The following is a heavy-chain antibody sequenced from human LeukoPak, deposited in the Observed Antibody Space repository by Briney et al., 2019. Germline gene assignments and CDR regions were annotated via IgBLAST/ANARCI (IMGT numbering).Heavy chain of an antibody. CDR1: GFTFNSYW. J-gene: IGHJ3*02. Sequence: GGSLRLSCAASGFTFNSYWMNWVRQAPGKGLEWVANVKQDGSEKYYVDSVKGRFTISRDNAKNSLYLQMNSLRAEDTAVYYCARWYVAFDIWGQGTMVTVSS. CDR2: VKQDGSEK. V-gene: IGHV3-7*01. CDR3: ARWYVAFDI. D-gene: IGHD2-15*01.